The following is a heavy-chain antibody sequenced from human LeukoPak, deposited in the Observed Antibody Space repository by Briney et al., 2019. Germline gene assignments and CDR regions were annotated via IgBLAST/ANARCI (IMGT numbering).Heavy chain of an antibody. CDR1: GGSFSGYY. J-gene: IGHJ6*03. Sequence: SETLSLTCAVYGGSFSGYYWSWIRQPPGKGLEWIGEINHSGSTNYNPSLKSRVTISVDTSKNQFSLKLSSVTAADTAVYYCARARGDLWSGYPRYYMDVWGKGTTVTVSS. D-gene: IGHD3-3*01. CDR3: ARARGDLWSGYPRYYMDV. CDR2: INHSGST. V-gene: IGHV4-34*01.